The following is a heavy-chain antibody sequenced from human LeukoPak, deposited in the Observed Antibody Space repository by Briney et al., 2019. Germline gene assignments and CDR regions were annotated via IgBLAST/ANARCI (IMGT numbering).Heavy chain of an antibody. V-gene: IGHV4-34*01. CDR1: GGSFGGNY. Sequence: KPSATLSLTCGVYGGSFGGNYWSWIRQPPGKGLEWIGEVHHRGNTNYSPSLKSRVTISVDTSKNHFFLELTSVTAADTAVYYCARGPYRALSGDDAFDIWGQGTMVTVSS. CDR2: VHHRGNT. J-gene: IGHJ3*02. D-gene: IGHD6-25*01. CDR3: ARGPYRALSGDDAFDI.